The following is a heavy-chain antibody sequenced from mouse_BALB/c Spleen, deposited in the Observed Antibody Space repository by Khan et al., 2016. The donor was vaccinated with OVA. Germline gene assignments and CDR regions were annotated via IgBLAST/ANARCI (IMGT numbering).Heavy chain of an antibody. CDR2: INPTSGYT. J-gene: IGHJ2*01. CDR1: GYTFTSYW. CDR3: ARDRMDY. V-gene: IGHV1-7*01. Sequence: VQLQQSGAELAKPGASVKMSCTASGYTFTSYWMHWIKQRPGQGLEWIGYINPTSGYTDYNQKFKDKATLTADKSSSTAYMQLSSQTSDDSAVYYCARDRMDYWGQGTALTVSS.